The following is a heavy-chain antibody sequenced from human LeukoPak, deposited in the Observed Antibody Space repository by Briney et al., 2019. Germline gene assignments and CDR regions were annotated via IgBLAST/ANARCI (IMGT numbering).Heavy chain of an antibody. CDR2: INPNSGGT. CDR1: GYTFTGYY. D-gene: IGHD6-6*01. Sequence: ASVKVSCKASGYTFTGYYMHWVRQAPGQGLEWMGRINPNSGGTNYAPKFQGRVTMTRDTSISTADMELSRLRSDDTAVYYCARRKYSSSSPHYYYYYMDVWGKGTTVTVSS. V-gene: IGHV1-2*06. J-gene: IGHJ6*03. CDR3: ARRKYSSSSPHYYYYYMDV.